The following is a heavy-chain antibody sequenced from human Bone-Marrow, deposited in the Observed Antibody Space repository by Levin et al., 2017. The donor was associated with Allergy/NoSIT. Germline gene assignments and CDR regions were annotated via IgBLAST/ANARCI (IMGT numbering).Heavy chain of an antibody. CDR2: ISGNGIST. J-gene: IGHJ4*01. CDR3: ARTPTPYYEPFFDY. V-gene: IGHV3-23*01. Sequence: SGGSLRLSCAASGFDFNTCAMNWVRQAPGEGLQWVSSISGNGISTYYADAVKGRFIISRDNSKNTLFLELNSLRVDDTAFYYCARTPTPYYEPFFDYWGHGLLVTVSS. CDR1: GFDFNTCA. D-gene: IGHD3-3*01.